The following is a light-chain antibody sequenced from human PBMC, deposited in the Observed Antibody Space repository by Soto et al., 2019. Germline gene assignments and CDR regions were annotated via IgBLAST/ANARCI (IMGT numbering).Light chain of an antibody. V-gene: IGKV1-5*03. J-gene: IGKJ1*01. Sequence: DIQMTQSPPTLSASVGDRVTITCRASQSISNWLAWFQQKPGKAPKLLMYKASTLESGVPSRFSGRGSGTEFTLTISSLQPDDFTTYYCQQYNTYPWTFGQGTKVEIK. CDR2: KAS. CDR3: QQYNTYPWT. CDR1: QSISNW.